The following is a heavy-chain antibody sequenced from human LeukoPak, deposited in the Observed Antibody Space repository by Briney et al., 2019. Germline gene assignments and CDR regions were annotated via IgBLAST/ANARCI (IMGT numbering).Heavy chain of an antibody. V-gene: IGHV3-23*01. J-gene: IGHJ4*02. D-gene: IGHD6-19*01. CDR2: ISGSGGST. CDR3: AKSYSSGWYGFDY. CDR1: GFTFSSYG. Sequence: GGSLRLSCAASGFTFSSYGMHWVRQAPGKGLEWVSTISGSGGSTYYADSVKGRFTISRDNSKNTLYMQMNSLRAEDTAVYSCAKSYSSGWYGFDYWGQGNLVTVS.